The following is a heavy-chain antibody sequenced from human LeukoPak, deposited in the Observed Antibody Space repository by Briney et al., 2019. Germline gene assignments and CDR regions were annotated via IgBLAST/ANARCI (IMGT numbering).Heavy chain of an antibody. V-gene: IGHV3-30*18. CDR2: ISYDGSNK. J-gene: IGHJ4*02. CDR3: AKDRGNGWYILALQGPFDY. Sequence: GRSLRLSCAASGFTFSSYGMHWVRQAPGKGLEWVAVISYDGSNKYYADSVKGRFTISRDNSKNTLYLQMNSLRAEDTAVYYCAKDRGNGWYILALQGPFDYWGRGTLVTVSS. D-gene: IGHD6-19*01. CDR1: GFTFSSYG.